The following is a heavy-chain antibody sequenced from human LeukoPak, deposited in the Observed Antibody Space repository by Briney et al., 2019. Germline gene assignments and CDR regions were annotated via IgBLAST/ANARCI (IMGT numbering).Heavy chain of an antibody. D-gene: IGHD5-18*01. V-gene: IGHV4-34*01. CDR1: GGSFSGYY. J-gene: IGHJ4*02. CDR2: INHSGST. Sequence: PSETLSLTCAVYGGSFSGYYWSWIRQPPGKGLEWIGEINHSGSTNYNPSLKSRVTISVDTSKNQFSLKLSSVTAADTAVYYCARGVGRVYSYGTLWGQGTLVTVSS. CDR3: ARGVGRVYSYGTL.